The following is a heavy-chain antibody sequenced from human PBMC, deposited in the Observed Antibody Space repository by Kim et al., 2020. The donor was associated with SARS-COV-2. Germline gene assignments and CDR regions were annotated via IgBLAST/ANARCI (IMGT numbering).Heavy chain of an antibody. CDR3: VKDISNNDSYYYHYGMDV. V-gene: IGHV3-9*01. CDR2: ISWNSLTI. D-gene: IGHD2-21*02. J-gene: IGHJ6*02. CDR1: GFSIDNYG. Sequence: GGSLRLSCTASGFSIDNYGMHWVRQAPGKGLEWVSGISWNSLTIDYADSVKGRFTISRDNAKNSLYLEMKSLSTDDTALYYCVKDISNNDSYYYHYGMDVWGQGTAVVVSS.